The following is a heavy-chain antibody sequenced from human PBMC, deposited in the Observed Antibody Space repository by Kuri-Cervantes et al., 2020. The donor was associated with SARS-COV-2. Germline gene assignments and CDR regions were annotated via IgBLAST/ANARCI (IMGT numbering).Heavy chain of an antibody. CDR1: GFTFSSYS. Sequence: GESLKISCAASGFTFSSYSMSWVRQAPGKGLEWVSAISGSGGSTYCADSVKGRFTISRDNSKNTLYLQMNSLRAEDTAVYYCAKCGELLTSSYYYYGMDVWGQGTTVTVSS. J-gene: IGHJ6*02. CDR3: AKCGELLTSSYYYYGMDV. D-gene: IGHD1-26*01. CDR2: ISGSGGST. V-gene: IGHV3-23*01.